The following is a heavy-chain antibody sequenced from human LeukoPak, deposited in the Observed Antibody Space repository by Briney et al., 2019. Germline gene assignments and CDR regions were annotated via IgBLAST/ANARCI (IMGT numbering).Heavy chain of an antibody. J-gene: IGHJ4*02. V-gene: IGHV3-21*01. CDR1: GFTFSSYS. CDR2: ISSSSYI. D-gene: IGHD6-13*01. CDR3: ARGSGATYSSSWYLDY. Sequence: GGSLRLSCAASGFTFSSYSMNWVRQAPGKGLEWVSSISSSSYIYYADSVKGRFTISRDNAKNSLYLQMNSPRAEDTAVYYCARGSGATYSSSWYLDYWGQGTLVTVSS.